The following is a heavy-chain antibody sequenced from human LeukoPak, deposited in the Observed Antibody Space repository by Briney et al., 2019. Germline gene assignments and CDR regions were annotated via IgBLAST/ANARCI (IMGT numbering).Heavy chain of an antibody. CDR1: GFTFSSYS. CDR2: IKQDGSEK. CDR3: ARVAAVAGTGLDYYYYMDV. D-gene: IGHD6-19*01. V-gene: IGHV3-7*03. J-gene: IGHJ6*03. Sequence: GGSLRLSCAASGFTFSSYSMNWVRQAPGKGLEWVANIKQDGSEKYYVDSVKGRFTISRDNAKNSVYLQMNSLRAEDTALYYCARVAAVAGTGLDYYYYMDVWGKGTTVTVSS.